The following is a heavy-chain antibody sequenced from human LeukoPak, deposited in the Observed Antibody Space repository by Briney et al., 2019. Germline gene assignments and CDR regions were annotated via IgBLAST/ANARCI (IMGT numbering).Heavy chain of an antibody. D-gene: IGHD6-13*01. Sequence: PGGSLRLSCAASGFTFSSYAMSWVRQAPGKGLEWVSAISSSGGSTYYADSVKGRFTISRDTSKNTLYLQMNSLRAEDTAVYYCAKGFSWYGYGMDVWGQGNTVTVSS. J-gene: IGHJ6*02. V-gene: IGHV3-23*01. CDR2: ISSSGGST. CDR3: AKGFSWYGYGMDV. CDR1: GFTFSSYA.